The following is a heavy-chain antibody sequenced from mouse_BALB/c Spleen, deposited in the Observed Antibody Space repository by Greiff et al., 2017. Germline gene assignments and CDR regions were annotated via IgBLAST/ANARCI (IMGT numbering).Heavy chain of an antibody. CDR2: IWSGGST. CDR1: GFSLTSYG. Sequence: VMLVESGPGLVQPSQSLSITCTVSGFSLTSYGVHWVRQSPGKGLEWLGVIWSGGSTDYNAAFISRLSISKDNSKSQVFLKMNSLQTDDTAMYYCARNLPPYAMDYWGQGTSVTVSS. D-gene: IGHD5-5*01. J-gene: IGHJ4*01. CDR3: ARNLPPYAMDY. V-gene: IGHV2-2*01.